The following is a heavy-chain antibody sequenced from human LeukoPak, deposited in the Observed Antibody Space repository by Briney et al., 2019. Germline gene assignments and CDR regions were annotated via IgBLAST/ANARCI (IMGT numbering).Heavy chain of an antibody. CDR1: GGTFSSYA. D-gene: IGHD3-22*01. CDR2: IIPIFGTA. Sequence: ASVKVSCKASGGTFSSYAISWVRQAPGQGLEWMGRIIPIFGTANYAQKFQGRVTITTDESTSTAYMELSSLRSEDTAVYYCAGLSYYDSSGYPQTEYFQHWGQGTLVTVSS. J-gene: IGHJ1*01. CDR3: AGLSYYDSSGYPQTEYFQH. V-gene: IGHV1-69*05.